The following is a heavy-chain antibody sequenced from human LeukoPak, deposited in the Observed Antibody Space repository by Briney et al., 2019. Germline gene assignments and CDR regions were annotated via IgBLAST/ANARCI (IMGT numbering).Heavy chain of an antibody. CDR2: INPNSGGT. Sequence: ASVKVSCKASGYTFTGYYMHWVRQAPGQGLEWMGWINPNSGGTNYAQKFQGRVTMSRDTSISTAYMELSRLRSDDTAVYYCARDLTSTSPSGYCFDYWGQGTLVTVSS. CDR3: ARDLTSTSPSGYCFDY. J-gene: IGHJ4*02. CDR1: GYTFTGYY. V-gene: IGHV1-2*02. D-gene: IGHD4/OR15-4a*01.